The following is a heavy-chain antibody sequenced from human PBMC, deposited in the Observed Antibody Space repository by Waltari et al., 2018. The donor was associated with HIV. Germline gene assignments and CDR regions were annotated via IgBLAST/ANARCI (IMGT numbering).Heavy chain of an antibody. CDR1: GFIFRSCA. D-gene: IGHD2-2*01. CDR2: ISSSSTTI. Sequence: EVQLVESGGGLVQPGGSLGRSVAASGFIFRSCALHWVRQAPGKGLEWVSHISSSSTTIYYADSVKGRFTISRDNAKNSLYLQMNSLRAEDTAVYYCARDYCSSTSCTIDYWGQGTLVTVSS. V-gene: IGHV3-48*01. CDR3: ARDYCSSTSCTIDY. J-gene: IGHJ4*02.